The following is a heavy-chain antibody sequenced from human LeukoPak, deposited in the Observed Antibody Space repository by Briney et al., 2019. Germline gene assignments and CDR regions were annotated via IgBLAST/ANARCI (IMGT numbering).Heavy chain of an antibody. Sequence: SETLSLTCTVSGGSISSSSYYWGWIRQPPGKGLEWIGSIYYSGSTYYNPSLKSRVTISVDTSKNQFSLKLSSVTAADTAVYYCARQATAMAGDFDYWGQGTLVTVSS. J-gene: IGHJ4*02. CDR1: GGSISSSSYY. D-gene: IGHD5-18*01. V-gene: IGHV4-39*01. CDR3: ARQATAMAGDFDY. CDR2: IYYSGST.